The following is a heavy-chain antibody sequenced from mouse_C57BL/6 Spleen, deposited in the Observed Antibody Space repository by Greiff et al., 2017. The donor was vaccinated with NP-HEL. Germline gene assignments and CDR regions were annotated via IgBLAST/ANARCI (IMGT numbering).Heavy chain of an antibody. CDR3: ARCDYSVLSAFAY. CDR1: GYTFTSYW. J-gene: IGHJ3*01. CDR2: IYPGSGST. V-gene: IGHV1-55*01. Sequence: VQLQQPGAELVKPGASVKLSCKASGYTFTSYWITWVKQRPGQGLEWIGDIYPGSGSTNYNEKFKSKATLTVDTSSSTAYMQLSSLTSEDSAVYYCARCDYSVLSAFAYWGQGTLVTVSS. D-gene: IGHD2-12*01.